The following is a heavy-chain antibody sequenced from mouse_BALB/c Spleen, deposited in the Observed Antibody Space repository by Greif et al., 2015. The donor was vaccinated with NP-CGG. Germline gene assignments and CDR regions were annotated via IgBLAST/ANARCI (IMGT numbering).Heavy chain of an antibody. Sequence: EVQVVESGPSLVKPSQTLSLTCSVTGDSITSGYWNWIRKFPGNKLEYMGYISYSGSTYYNPSLKSRISITRDTSKNQYYLQLNSVTTEDTATYYCARDPAYGYDEGIYYAMDYRGQGTSVTVSS. CDR1: GDSITSGY. CDR3: ARDPAYGYDEGIYYAMDY. J-gene: IGHJ4*01. V-gene: IGHV3-8*02. D-gene: IGHD2-2*01. CDR2: ISYSGST.